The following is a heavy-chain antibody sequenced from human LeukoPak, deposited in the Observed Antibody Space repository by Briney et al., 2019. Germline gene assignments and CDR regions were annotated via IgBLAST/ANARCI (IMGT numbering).Heavy chain of an antibody. Sequence: GGSLRLSCAASGFTFSSYGMHWVRQAPGKGLEWVAVISYDGSNKYYADSVKGRFTISRDNPKNTLYLQMNSLRAEDTAVYYCAGSTYYDYVWGSYRGRGEGAHFDYWGQGSLVTVSS. CDR3: AGSTYYDYVWGSYRGRGEGAHFDY. V-gene: IGHV3-30*03. CDR1: GFTFSSYG. J-gene: IGHJ4*02. D-gene: IGHD3-16*02. CDR2: ISYDGSNK.